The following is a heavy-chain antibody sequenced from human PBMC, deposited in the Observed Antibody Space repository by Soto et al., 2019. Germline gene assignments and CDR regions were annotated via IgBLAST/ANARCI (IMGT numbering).Heavy chain of an antibody. J-gene: IGHJ4*02. CDR2: IYYSGST. CDR3: ARGGNIVGALFDY. CDR1: GGSVSSGSYY. Sequence: QVQLQESGPGLVKPSETLSLTCTVSGGSVSSGSYYWSWIRQPPGKGLEWIGYIYYSGSTNYNPSLKSRVTISVDTSKNQFSLKLSSVTAADTAVYYCARGGNIVGALFDYWGQGTLVTVSS. V-gene: IGHV4-61*01. D-gene: IGHD1-26*01.